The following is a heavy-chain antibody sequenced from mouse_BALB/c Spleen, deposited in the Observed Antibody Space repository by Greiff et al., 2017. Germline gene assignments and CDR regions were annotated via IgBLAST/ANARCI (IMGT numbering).Heavy chain of an antibody. V-gene: IGHV1-14*01. J-gene: IGHJ4*01. Sequence: EVQLQQSGPELVKPGASVKMSCKASGYTFTSYVMHWVKQKPGQGLEWIGYINPYNDCTKYNEKFKGKATLTSDKSSSTAYMELSSLTSEDSAVYYCARREFITTATGAMDYWGQGTAVTVSS. CDR2: INPYNDCT. CDR3: ARREFITTATGAMDY. CDR1: GYTFTSYV. D-gene: IGHD1-2*01.